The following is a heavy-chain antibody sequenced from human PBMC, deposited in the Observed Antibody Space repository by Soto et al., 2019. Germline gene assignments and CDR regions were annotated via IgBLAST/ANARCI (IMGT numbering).Heavy chain of an antibody. J-gene: IGHJ6*02. Sequence: VASVKVSCKASGGTFTSFTITWIRQAPGQGLEWMGGIIPLFGTVNYAQNFQGSLTITADDSTTTAYMELSSLRSEDTAVYYCARESTTVTRDYFYYGMDVWGQGTTVTVSS. D-gene: IGHD4-17*01. CDR1: GGTFTSFT. CDR2: IIPLFGTV. V-gene: IGHV1-69*13. CDR3: ARESTTVTRDYFYYGMDV.